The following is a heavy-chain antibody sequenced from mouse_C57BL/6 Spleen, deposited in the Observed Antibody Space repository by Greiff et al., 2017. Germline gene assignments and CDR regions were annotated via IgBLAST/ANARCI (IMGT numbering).Heavy chain of an antibody. D-gene: IGHD4-1*01. CDR1: GFTFSDYG. J-gene: IGHJ2*01. V-gene: IGHV5-17*01. CDR3: ARVGKGYYCDY. CDR2: ISSGSSTI. Sequence: EVQGVESGGGLVKPGGSLTLSCAASGFTFSDYGMHWVRQAPEKGLEWVAYISSGSSTIYYADTVKGRFTISRDNAKNTLFLQMTSLRSEDTAMYYCARVGKGYYCDYWGQGTTRTVSS.